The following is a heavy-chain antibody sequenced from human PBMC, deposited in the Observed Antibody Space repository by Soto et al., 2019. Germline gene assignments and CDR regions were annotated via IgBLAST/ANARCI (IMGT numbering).Heavy chain of an antibody. Sequence: EVQLVESGGGLVKPGGSLRLSCAASGFTFSSYSMNWVRQAPGKGLEWVSSISSSSSYIYYADSVKGLFTISRDNGKNSLYPQMNRLRAEDTAVYYCARERGSSGEKYNWFDPWGQGTLVTVSS. V-gene: IGHV3-21*01. D-gene: IGHD6-13*01. CDR3: ARERGSSGEKYNWFDP. CDR1: GFTFSSYS. J-gene: IGHJ5*02. CDR2: ISSSSSYI.